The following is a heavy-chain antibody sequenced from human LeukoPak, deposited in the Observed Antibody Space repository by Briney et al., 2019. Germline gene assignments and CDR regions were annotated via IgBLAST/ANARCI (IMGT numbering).Heavy chain of an antibody. J-gene: IGHJ4*02. Sequence: GGSLRLSCAASGFTLSNYAMSWVRQAPGGGLEWVSAISGSGDKTYHADSVRGRSTISRDNSKNTLSLQMNSLRVDDSAVYFCAKRRFLESTPYYFDYWGQGTLVTVSS. V-gene: IGHV3-23*01. CDR1: GFTLSNYA. D-gene: IGHD3-3*01. CDR2: ISGSGDKT. CDR3: AKRRFLESTPYYFDY.